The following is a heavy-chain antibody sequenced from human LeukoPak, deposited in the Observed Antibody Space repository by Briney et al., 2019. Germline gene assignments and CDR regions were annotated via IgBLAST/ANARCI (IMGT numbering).Heavy chain of an antibody. CDR3: ARDTFPYYYDSSGYPDY. CDR2: INPNSGGT. V-gene: IGHV1-2*02. J-gene: IGHJ4*02. CDR1: GYTFTGYY. D-gene: IGHD3-22*01. Sequence: ASVKVSCKASGYTFTGYYVHWVRQAPGQGLEWMGWINPNSGGTNYAQKFQGRVTMTRDTSISTAYMELSRLRSDDTAVYYCARDTFPYYYDSSGYPDYWGQGTLVTVSS.